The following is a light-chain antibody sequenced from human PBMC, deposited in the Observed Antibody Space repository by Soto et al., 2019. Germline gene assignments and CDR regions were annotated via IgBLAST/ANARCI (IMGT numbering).Light chain of an antibody. CDR2: DAS. V-gene: IGKV1-5*03. CDR3: LQDYNSPLT. Sequence: DLQLTQSPSPLPGSVGDRVTLTCRPRQPISSWLAWYQQQPGKPPKLLIYDASTLKSGVPSRFSGSGSGTDFTLTISSLQPEDLATYYCLQDYNSPLTGGGGTKVEI. J-gene: IGKJ4*01. CDR1: QPISSW.